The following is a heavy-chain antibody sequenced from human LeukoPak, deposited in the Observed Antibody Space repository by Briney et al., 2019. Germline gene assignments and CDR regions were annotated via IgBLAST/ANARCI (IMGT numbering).Heavy chain of an antibody. D-gene: IGHD3-16*02. CDR1: GFTFSNYS. CDR3: ARDLATMITFGGVIVPRPPYFDY. CDR2: ISSSSSYI. Sequence: GSLRLSCAASGFTFSNYSMNWVRQAPGKGLEWVSSISSSSSYIYYADSVKGRFTISRDNAKNSLYLQMNSLRAEDTAVYYCARDLATMITFGGVIVPRPPYFDYWGQGTLVTVSS. V-gene: IGHV3-21*01. J-gene: IGHJ4*02.